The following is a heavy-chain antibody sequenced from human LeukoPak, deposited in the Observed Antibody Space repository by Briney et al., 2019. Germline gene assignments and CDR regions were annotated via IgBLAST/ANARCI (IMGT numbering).Heavy chain of an antibody. J-gene: IGHJ4*02. CDR2: ISSSGSTI. CDR1: GFTFSDYY. D-gene: IGHD3-22*01. V-gene: IGHV3-11*04. CDR3: ARDRTDYYDRSGDFDY. Sequence: GGSLRLSCAASGFTFSDYYMSWIRQAPGKGLEWVSYISSSGSTIYYADSVKGRLTISRDNAKNSLYLQMNSLRAEDTAVYYCARDRTDYYDRSGDFDYWGQGTLVTVSS.